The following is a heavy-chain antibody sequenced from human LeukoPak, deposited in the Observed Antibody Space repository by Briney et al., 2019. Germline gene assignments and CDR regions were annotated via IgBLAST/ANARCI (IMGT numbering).Heavy chain of an antibody. D-gene: IGHD3-3*01. CDR2: INPNSGGT. Sequence: SVKVSCXXXXXTFXXXYMHWVRQAPGQGLEWMGWINPNSGGTNYAQKFQGRVTMTRDTSISTAYMELSRLRSDDTAVYYCARRYDFWSGYSTSYGMDVWGQGTTVTVSS. V-gene: IGHV1-2*02. J-gene: IGHJ6*02. CDR1: XXTFXXXY. CDR3: ARRYDFWSGYSTSYGMDV.